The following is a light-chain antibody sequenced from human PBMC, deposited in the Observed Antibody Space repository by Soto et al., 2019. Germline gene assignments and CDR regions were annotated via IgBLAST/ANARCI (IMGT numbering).Light chain of an antibody. J-gene: IGKJ1*01. CDR1: QAIRTD. CDR2: AAS. V-gene: IGKV1-6*01. CDR3: LQEYYYTRT. Sequence: AIQVTQSPSSLSASVGDRVTISCRASQAIRTDLGWYQQKPGKAPKLLIFAASNLQSGVPSRVSSRGACTDFTRPINNLQDEDVVTYYCLQEYYYTRTFGQGTKVDNK.